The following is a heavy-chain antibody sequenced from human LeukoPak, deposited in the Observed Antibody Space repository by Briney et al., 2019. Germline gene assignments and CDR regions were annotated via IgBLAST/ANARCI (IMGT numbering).Heavy chain of an antibody. CDR2: IYHSGST. J-gene: IGHJ5*02. V-gene: IGHV4-4*02. CDR1: GGSISSSNW. D-gene: IGHD6-13*01. CDR3: ARGHQQLVFMGWFDP. Sequence: SGTLSLTCAVSGGSISSSNWWSWVRQPPGKGLEWIGEIYHSGSTNYNPSLKSRVTISVDKSKNQFSLKLSSVTAADTAVYYCARGHQQLVFMGWFDPWGQGTLVTVSS.